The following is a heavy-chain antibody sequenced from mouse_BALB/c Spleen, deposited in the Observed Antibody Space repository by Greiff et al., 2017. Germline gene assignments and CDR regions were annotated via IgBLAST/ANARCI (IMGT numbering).Heavy chain of an antibody. V-gene: IGHV14-4*02. CDR1: GFNIKDYY. J-gene: IGHJ2*01. CDR2: IDPENGDT. CDR3: NRGGDY. D-gene: IGHD1-1*02. Sequence: VQLQQSGAELVRSGASVKLSCTASGFNIKDYYMHWVKQRPEQGLEWIGWIDPENGDTEYAPKFQGKATRTANTSSNTAYLQLSSLTSEDTAVYYCNRGGDYWGQGTTLTVSS.